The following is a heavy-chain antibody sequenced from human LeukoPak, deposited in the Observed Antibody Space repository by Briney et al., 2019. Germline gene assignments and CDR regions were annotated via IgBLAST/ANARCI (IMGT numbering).Heavy chain of an antibody. J-gene: IGHJ4*02. D-gene: IGHD3-22*01. V-gene: IGHV4-39*07. Sequence: PSETLSLTCTVSGGSISSSSYYWGWIRQPPGKGLEWIGSIYYSGSTYYNPSLKSRVTISVDTSKNQFSLKLSSVTAADTAVYYCARETYYDSSGYAPITDYWGQGTLVTVSS. CDR1: GGSISSSSYY. CDR2: IYYSGST. CDR3: ARETYYDSSGYAPITDY.